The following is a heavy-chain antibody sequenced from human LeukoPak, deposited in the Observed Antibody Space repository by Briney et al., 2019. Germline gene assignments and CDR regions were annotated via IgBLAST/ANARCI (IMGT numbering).Heavy chain of an antibody. Sequence: GGSLRLSCAASGFTFSSYAMSWVRQAPGKGLEWVSAISGSGGSTYYADSVKGRFTISRDNSKNTLYLQMNSLRAEDTAVYYCAKPWSLPAPPGSLGGMDVWGQGTTVTVSS. CDR1: GFTFSSYA. V-gene: IGHV3-23*01. J-gene: IGHJ6*02. D-gene: IGHD2-2*01. CDR3: AKPWSLPAPPGSLGGMDV. CDR2: ISGSGGST.